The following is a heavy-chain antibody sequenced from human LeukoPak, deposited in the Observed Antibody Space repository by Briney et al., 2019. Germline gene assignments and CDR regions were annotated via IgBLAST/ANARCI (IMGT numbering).Heavy chain of an antibody. CDR2: IKQDGSEK. CDR1: GFTFSNYW. V-gene: IGHV3-7*01. Sequence: PGGSLRLSCAASGFTFSNYWMSWVCQAPGKGLEWVANIKQDGSEKYYVDSVKGRFTISRDNAKNSLYLQMNSLRAEDTAVYYCARAGKGDYYDSSGYYDWFNPWGQGTLVTVSS. CDR3: ARAGKGDYYDSSGYYDWFNP. J-gene: IGHJ5*02. D-gene: IGHD3-22*01.